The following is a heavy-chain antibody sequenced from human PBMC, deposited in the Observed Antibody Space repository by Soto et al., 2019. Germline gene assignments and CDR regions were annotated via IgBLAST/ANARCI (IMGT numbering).Heavy chain of an antibody. CDR3: ARSTTVTRKSDY. CDR2: IRNKDYGEAT. J-gene: IGHJ4*02. Sequence: GGSLRLSCKTSGFTFGDYGMSWFRQAPGKGLEWVGFIRNKDYGEATEHAASVKGRFIISRDDSNSVAYLQMNSLTTEDTAMYVCARSTTVTRKSDYWGQGTLVTVS. D-gene: IGHD4-17*01. V-gene: IGHV3-49*03. CDR1: GFTFGDYG.